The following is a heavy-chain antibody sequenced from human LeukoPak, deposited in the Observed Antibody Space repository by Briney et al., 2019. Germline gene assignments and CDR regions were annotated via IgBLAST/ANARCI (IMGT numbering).Heavy chain of an antibody. CDR3: ARVRLRIVDGSYYYYYGMDV. D-gene: IGHD1-26*01. CDR2: IIPIFGTA. CDR1: RGTFSSYA. Sequence: SVKVSCKSSRGTFSSYAIIWVRQAPGQGLEWMGGIIPIFGTANYAQKFQGRVTITADESTSTAYMELSSLRSEDTAVYYCARVRLRIVDGSYYYYYGMDVWGQGTTVTVSS. V-gene: IGHV1-69*01. J-gene: IGHJ6*02.